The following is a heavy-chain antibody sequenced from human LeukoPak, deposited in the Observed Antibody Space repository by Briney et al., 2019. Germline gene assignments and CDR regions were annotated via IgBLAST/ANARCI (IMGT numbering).Heavy chain of an antibody. Sequence: TGGSLRLSCAASGFTFSSYAMSWVRQAPGKGLEWVSAISGSGGSTYYADSVKGRFTISRDNSKNTLYLKMNSLRAEDTAVYYCAKDPVDTAMDYMYYFDYWGQGTLVTVS. D-gene: IGHD5-18*01. J-gene: IGHJ4*02. CDR2: ISGSGGST. CDR1: GFTFSSYA. V-gene: IGHV3-23*01. CDR3: AKDPVDTAMDYMYYFDY.